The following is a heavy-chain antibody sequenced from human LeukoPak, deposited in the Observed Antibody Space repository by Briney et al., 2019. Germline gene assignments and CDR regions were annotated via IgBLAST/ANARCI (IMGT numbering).Heavy chain of an antibody. Sequence: GGSLRLSCAASGFTFSSYSMNWVRQAPGKGLEWVSSISSSSYIYYADSVKGRFTISRDNAKNSLYLQMNSLRAEDTAVYYCASFITMVRGVPPDPWGQGTLVTVSS. CDR1: GFTFSSYS. D-gene: IGHD3-10*01. CDR3: ASFITMVRGVPPDP. V-gene: IGHV3-21*01. J-gene: IGHJ5*02. CDR2: ISSSSYI.